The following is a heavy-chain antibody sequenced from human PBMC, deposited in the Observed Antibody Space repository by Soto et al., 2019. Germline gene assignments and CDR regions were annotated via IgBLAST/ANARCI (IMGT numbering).Heavy chain of an antibody. D-gene: IGHD6-19*01. CDR3: ARLYSSGWYATYWYYYGMDV. J-gene: IGHJ6*02. Sequence: ASVKVSCKASEGTFSSYAISWVRQAPGQGLEWMGGIIPIFGTANYAQKFQGRVTITADESTSTAYMELSSLRSEDTAVYYCARLYSSGWYATYWYYYGMDVWGQGTTVTVSS. CDR2: IIPIFGTA. CDR1: EGTFSSYA. V-gene: IGHV1-69*13.